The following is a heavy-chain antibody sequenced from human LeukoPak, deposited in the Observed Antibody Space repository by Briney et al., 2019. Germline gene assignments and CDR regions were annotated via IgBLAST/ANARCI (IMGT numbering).Heavy chain of an antibody. D-gene: IGHD1-14*01. CDR1: GGSISSSFYY. Sequence: SETLSLTCTVSGGSISSSFYYWGWIRQPPGKGLEWIGSIYHSGSTYYNPSLKSRVAISVDTSRNQFSLKLSSVTAADTAVYYCASRGGTRNFDYWGQGTLVTVSS. CDR2: IYHSGST. CDR3: ASRGGTRNFDY. V-gene: IGHV4-39*07. J-gene: IGHJ4*02.